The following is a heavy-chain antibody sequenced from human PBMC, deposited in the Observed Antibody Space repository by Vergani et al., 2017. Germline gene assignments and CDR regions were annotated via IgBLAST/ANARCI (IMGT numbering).Heavy chain of an antibody. Sequence: QVQLMESGGGVVQPGKSLRLSCVGSGFIFSDFAIHWVRQAPGKGLEWLAVISYDGNKIYYIKLVKGRFTISRDNSKNTVYLQINSLTTDDTSFYYCARDYDFWSGYYKGFDNWGQGTLVTVSS. CDR2: ISYDGNKI. CDR1: GFIFSDFA. D-gene: IGHD3-3*01. V-gene: IGHV3-30*19. CDR3: ARDYDFWSGYYKGFDN. J-gene: IGHJ4*02.